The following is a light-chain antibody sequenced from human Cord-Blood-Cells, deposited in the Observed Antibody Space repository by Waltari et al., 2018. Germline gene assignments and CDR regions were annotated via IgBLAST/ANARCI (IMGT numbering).Light chain of an antibody. J-gene: IGLJ2*01. CDR3: ISRDSSGNLVV. CDR2: GKN. V-gene: IGLV3-19*01. CDR1: SLRSYY. Sequence: SSELTQDPAVSVALGQTVRITCQGDSLRSYYASWYQQNPGQAPVLVIYGKNNRPSGIPDRFSGSSSGNTASLTITGAQAEDEADYYCISRDSSGNLVVFGGGTKLTVL.